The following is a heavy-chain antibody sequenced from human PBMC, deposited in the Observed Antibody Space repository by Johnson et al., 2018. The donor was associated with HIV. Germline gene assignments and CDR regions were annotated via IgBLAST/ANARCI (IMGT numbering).Heavy chain of an antibody. V-gene: IGHV3-43D*03. J-gene: IGHJ3*02. CDR2: IRWDGAIT. D-gene: IGHD1-26*01. CDR3: ARRGWELWTTQNAFDI. CDR1: GLTFDDYA. Sequence: VQLVESGGDLVQPGGSLRLSCAASGLTFDDYAMHWVRQVPGNGLEWVSLIRWDGAITHYADSVKGRFTISRDNSRNSLYLQMKSLRAEDTALYYCARRGWELWTTQNAFDIWGQGTMVTVSS.